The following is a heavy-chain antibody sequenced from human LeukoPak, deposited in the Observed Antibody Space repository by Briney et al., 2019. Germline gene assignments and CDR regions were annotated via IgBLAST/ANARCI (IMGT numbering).Heavy chain of an antibody. Sequence: GGSLRLSCAASGFTFSSYSMNWVRQAPGKGLEWVSYISSSSTSIYYADPVKGRFAISRDNAKNSLYLQMNSLRDEDTAVYYCASTYCSRGSCRFDYWGQGTLVTVSS. CDR2: ISSSSTSI. V-gene: IGHV3-48*02. J-gene: IGHJ4*02. D-gene: IGHD2-15*01. CDR1: GFTFSSYS. CDR3: ASTYCSRGSCRFDY.